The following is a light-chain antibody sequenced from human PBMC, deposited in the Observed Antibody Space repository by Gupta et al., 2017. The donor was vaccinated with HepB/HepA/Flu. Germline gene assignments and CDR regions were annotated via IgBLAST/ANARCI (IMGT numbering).Light chain of an antibody. CDR2: AAS. CDR1: QSSSSY. Sequence: DIQMTQSPPSLSASVGDRVTSTCRASQSSSSYLNWYQQKPGKAPKLLIYAASSLQSGVPSRFSGSGSGTDFTLTISSLQPEDFATYYCQQSYSTPRSFGQGTKLEIK. CDR3: QQSYSTPRS. J-gene: IGKJ2*03. V-gene: IGKV1-39*01.